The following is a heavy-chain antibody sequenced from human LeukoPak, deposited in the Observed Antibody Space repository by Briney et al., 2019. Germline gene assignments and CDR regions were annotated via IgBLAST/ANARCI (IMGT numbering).Heavy chain of an antibody. V-gene: IGHV1-3*03. D-gene: IGHD3-3*01. CDR1: GFTFTAYY. Sequence: ASVKVSCKASGFTFTAYYMHWVRQAPGQRLEWMGWINAGNGNTKYSQEFQDRVTITRDTSASTAYMELSSLRSEDMAVYYCARARYETRIWPKSRYDYYHYMDVWGKGTTVTVSS. J-gene: IGHJ6*03. CDR2: INAGNGNT. CDR3: ARARYETRIWPKSRYDYYHYMDV.